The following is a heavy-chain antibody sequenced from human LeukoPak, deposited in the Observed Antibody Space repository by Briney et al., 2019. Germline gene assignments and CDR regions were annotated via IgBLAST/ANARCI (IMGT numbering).Heavy chain of an antibody. D-gene: IGHD2-15*01. Sequence: GGSLRLSCAASGFTFSSYAMSWVRQAPGKGLEWVSAISGSGGSTYYADSVKGRFTISRDNSKNTLYLQMNSLRAEDTAVYYCAKDFIVVVVAGGFDYWGQGTLSPSPQ. CDR1: GFTFSSYA. CDR3: AKDFIVVVVAGGFDY. J-gene: IGHJ4*02. V-gene: IGHV3-23*01. CDR2: ISGSGGST.